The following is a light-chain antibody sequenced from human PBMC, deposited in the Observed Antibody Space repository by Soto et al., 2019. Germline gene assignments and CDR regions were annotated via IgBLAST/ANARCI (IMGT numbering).Light chain of an antibody. V-gene: IGLV2-8*01. CDR3: NSYAGTNNVV. CDR1: SSDVGGYDF. J-gene: IGLJ2*01. CDR2: DVR. Sequence: QAVVTQPPSASGSPGQSVTISCTGTSSDVGGYDFVSWYQQLPGKAPKLIIYDVRKRPSGVPDRFSGSKSGNTASLTVSGLRAEDEADYYCNSYAGTNNVVFGGGTKLTVL.